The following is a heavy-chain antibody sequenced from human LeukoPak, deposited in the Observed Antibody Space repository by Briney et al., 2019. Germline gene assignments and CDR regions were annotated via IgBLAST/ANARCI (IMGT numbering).Heavy chain of an antibody. Sequence: GGSLRLSWAASGFTFSSYSMTWVRQAPGKGLEWVSSMSSGGRYIYYADSVRGRFTISRDNAKNSLYLLMNSLRVEDTAVYYCARDRPTGASRLFVVQWGQGTLVTVSS. J-gene: IGHJ4*02. CDR2: MSSGGRYI. CDR3: ARDRPTGASRLFVVQ. V-gene: IGHV3-21*01. CDR1: GFTFSSYS. D-gene: IGHD3-3*01.